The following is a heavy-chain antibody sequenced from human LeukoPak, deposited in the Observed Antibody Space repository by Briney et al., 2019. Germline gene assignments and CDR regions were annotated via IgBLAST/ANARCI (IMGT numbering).Heavy chain of an antibody. CDR3: ARDSSTTFYWYFDL. Sequence: SETLSLTCTVSGGSISSGSYYWSWIRQPAGKGLEWIGRIYTSGSTNYNPSLKSRVTISVDTSKNQFSLKLSSVTAADTAVYYCARDSSTTFYWYFDLWGRGTLVTVSS. J-gene: IGHJ2*01. D-gene: IGHD2-2*01. CDR2: IYTSGST. V-gene: IGHV4-61*02. CDR1: GGSISSGSYY.